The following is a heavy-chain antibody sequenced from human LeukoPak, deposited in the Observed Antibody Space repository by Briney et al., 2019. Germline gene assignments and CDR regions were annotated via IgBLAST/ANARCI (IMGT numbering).Heavy chain of an antibody. CDR1: GLTFSSHR. Sequence: GGSLRLSCAASGLTFSSHRMHWVRQAPGKGLVWVSRINNDGSSTTYADSVKGRFTISRDNTKNMLYLEMKSLRAEDTAVYYCAKDGFDYYDSSGYYYFNYWGQGTLVTVSS. J-gene: IGHJ4*02. CDR3: AKDGFDYYDSSGYYYFNY. V-gene: IGHV3-74*01. CDR2: INNDGSST. D-gene: IGHD3-22*01.